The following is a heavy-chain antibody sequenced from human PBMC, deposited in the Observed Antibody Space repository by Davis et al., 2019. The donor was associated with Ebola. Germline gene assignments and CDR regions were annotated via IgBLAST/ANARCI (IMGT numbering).Heavy chain of an antibody. CDR1: GFTFSSYW. J-gene: IGHJ6*03. CDR2: IKQDGSEK. D-gene: IGHD5-12*01. Sequence: GGSLRLSCAGSGFTFSSYWMSWVRQAPGRGLEWVANIKQDGSEKYYVDSVKGRFTISRDNAKNSLYLQMNSLRAEDTAVYYCARVYSGYDPFYYYYYMDVWGKGTTVTVSS. CDR3: ARVYSGYDPFYYYYYMDV. V-gene: IGHV3-7*03.